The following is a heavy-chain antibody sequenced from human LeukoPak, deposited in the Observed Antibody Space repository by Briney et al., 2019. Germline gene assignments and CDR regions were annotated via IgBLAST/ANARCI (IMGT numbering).Heavy chain of an antibody. V-gene: IGHV3-23*01. D-gene: IGHD6-13*01. Sequence: GGSLRLSCAASGFTFSSYAMSWIRQAPGKGLEWVSAISGSGGSTYYADSVKGRFTISRDNSKNTLYLQMNSLRAEDTAVYYCAKGGYSSSWYSPFDYWGQGTLVTVSS. CDR3: AKGGYSSSWYSPFDY. CDR2: ISGSGGST. J-gene: IGHJ4*02. CDR1: GFTFSSYA.